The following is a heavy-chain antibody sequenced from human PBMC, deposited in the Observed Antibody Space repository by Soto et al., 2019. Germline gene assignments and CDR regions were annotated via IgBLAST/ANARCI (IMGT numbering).Heavy chain of an antibody. CDR2: IYYSGST. CDR3: ALLHYYDSSGPRGAFDI. J-gene: IGHJ3*02. Sequence: SETLSLNCTVSGGSVPSGSYYWSWIRHPPGKGLEWIGYIYYSGSTNYNPSLKSRVTISVDTSKNQFSLKLSSVTAADTAVYYCALLHYYDSSGPRGAFDIWGQGTMVT. D-gene: IGHD3-22*01. V-gene: IGHV4-61*01. CDR1: GGSVPSGSYY.